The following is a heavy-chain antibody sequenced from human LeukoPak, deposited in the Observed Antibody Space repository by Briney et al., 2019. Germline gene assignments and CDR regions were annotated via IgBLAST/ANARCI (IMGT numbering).Heavy chain of an antibody. V-gene: IGHV5-51*01. CDR2: IYPGDSDT. CDR3: ARSTDSSGYSLYFDY. J-gene: IGHJ4*02. CDR1: GYSFTSYW. Sequence: GESLKISCKGSGYSFTSYWIGWVRQMPGKGLEWMGIIYPGDSDTRYSPSFQGQVTISADKSISTAYLQWSSLKASDTAMYYCARSTDSSGYSLYFDYWGQGTLVTVSS. D-gene: IGHD3-22*01.